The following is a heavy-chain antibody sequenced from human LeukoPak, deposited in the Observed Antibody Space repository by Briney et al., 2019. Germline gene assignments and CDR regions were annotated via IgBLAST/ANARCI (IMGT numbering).Heavy chain of an antibody. V-gene: IGHV3-33*01. CDR1: GFTLTGYG. CDR2: IWYNGNNK. Sequence: GSLGLSCAASGFTLTGYGMPWVRQAPGKGLEWVAVIWYNGNNKYYADSVKGRFTVSRDTSKTTLYLQMNSLRGEDTAIYYCARDGLASIGLDMWGQGTVVTVSS. CDR3: ARDGLASIGLDM. J-gene: IGHJ3*02. D-gene: IGHD3-3*02.